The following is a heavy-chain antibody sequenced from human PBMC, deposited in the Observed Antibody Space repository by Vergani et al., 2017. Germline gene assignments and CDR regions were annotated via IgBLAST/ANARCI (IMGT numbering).Heavy chain of an antibody. J-gene: IGHJ1*01. D-gene: IGHD2-2*01. CDR3: AKGPSRYCSSTSCYRYFQH. Sequence: EVQLLESGGGLVQPGGSLRLSCAASGITFSSYAMSWVRQAPGKGLEWVSAISGSGGSTYYADSVKGRFTISRDNSKNTLYLQMNSLRAEDTAVYYCAKGPSRYCSSTSCYRYFQHWGQGTLVTVSS. V-gene: IGHV3-23*01. CDR2: ISGSGGST. CDR1: GITFSSYA.